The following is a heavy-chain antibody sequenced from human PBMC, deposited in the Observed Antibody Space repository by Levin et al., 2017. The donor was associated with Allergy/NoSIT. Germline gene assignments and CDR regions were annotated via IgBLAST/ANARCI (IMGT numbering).Heavy chain of an antibody. CDR1: GFTFSSYA. CDR3: ARSSSRYYYYFGMDV. CDR2: ISGSGGST. Sequence: GESLKISCAASGFTFSSYAMSWVRQAPGKGLEWVSGISGSGGSTYYADSVKGRFTISRDNSKNTLYLQMNSLRAEDTAVYYCARSSSRYYYYFGMDVWGQGTTVTVSS. J-gene: IGHJ6*02. V-gene: IGHV3-23*01. D-gene: IGHD6-6*01.